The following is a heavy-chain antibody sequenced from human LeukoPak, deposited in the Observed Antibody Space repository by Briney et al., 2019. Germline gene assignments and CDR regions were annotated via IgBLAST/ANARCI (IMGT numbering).Heavy chain of an antibody. V-gene: IGHV3-30*02. CDR1: GFTFSFYG. Sequence: GGSLRLSCATSGFTFSFYGMHWVRQAPGKGLEWVSVIWNDGSSQRYADSVKGRFTISRDNSKNTLYLQMNGLTTEDTALYYCVKDGVGPNDYHAFDIWGQGTMVTVSS. J-gene: IGHJ3*02. CDR2: IWNDGSSQ. CDR3: VKDGVGPNDYHAFDI. D-gene: IGHD4/OR15-4a*01.